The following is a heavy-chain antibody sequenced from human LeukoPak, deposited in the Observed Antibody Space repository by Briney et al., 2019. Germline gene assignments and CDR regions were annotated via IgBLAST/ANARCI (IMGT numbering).Heavy chain of an antibody. J-gene: IGHJ4*02. D-gene: IGHD4-17*01. CDR1: GGSISSSSYY. CDR3: VSFNYGDYEHRSDY. Sequence: PSETLSLTCTVSGGSISSSSYYWGWIRQPPGKGLEWIGSIYYSGSTYYNPSLKSRVTISVDTSKNQFSLKLSSVTAADTAVYYCVSFNYGDYEHRSDYWGQGTLVTVSS. CDR2: IYYSGST. V-gene: IGHV4-39*01.